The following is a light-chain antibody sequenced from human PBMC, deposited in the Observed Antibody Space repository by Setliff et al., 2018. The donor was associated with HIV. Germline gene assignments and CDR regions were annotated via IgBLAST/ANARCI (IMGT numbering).Light chain of an antibody. CDR1: SSDVGSDNL. J-gene: IGLJ2*01. Sequence: QSALTQPASVSGSPGQSITISCTGTSSDVGSDNLVSWYLHHTGKAPKLIIYEVSKRPSGVSNRFSGSKSGNTASLTISGLQAEDEADYYCCSYAGSSTFDVVFGGGTK. V-gene: IGLV2-23*02. CDR3: CSYAGSSTFDVV. CDR2: EVS.